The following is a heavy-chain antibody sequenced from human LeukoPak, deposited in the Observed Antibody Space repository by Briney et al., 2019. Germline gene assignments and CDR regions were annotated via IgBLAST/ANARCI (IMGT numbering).Heavy chain of an antibody. CDR1: GGSISSGGYY. CDR2: IYHSGST. Sequence: PSETLSLTCTVSGGSISSGGYYWSWIRQPPGKGLEWIGYIYHSGSTYYNPSLKSRVTISVDRSKNQFSLKLSSVTAADTAVYYRARALLYCSSTSCYPYYFDYWGQGTLVTVSS. D-gene: IGHD2-2*01. J-gene: IGHJ4*02. V-gene: IGHV4-30-2*01. CDR3: ARALLYCSSTSCYPYYFDY.